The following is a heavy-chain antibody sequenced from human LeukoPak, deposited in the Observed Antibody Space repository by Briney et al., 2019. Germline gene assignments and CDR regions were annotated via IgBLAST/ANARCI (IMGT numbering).Heavy chain of an antibody. Sequence: GGSLRLSCAASGFTFSNSAMSWARQAPGKGLEWVSTLSGSGITTYYADSVKGRFTIPRDNSKNTLYLQMNSLRAEDTAVYYCAKGIYSSGWSYFDYWGHGTLVTVSS. CDR3: AKGIYSSGWSYFDY. J-gene: IGHJ4*01. CDR1: GFTFSNSA. CDR2: LSGSGITT. D-gene: IGHD6-19*01. V-gene: IGHV3-23*01.